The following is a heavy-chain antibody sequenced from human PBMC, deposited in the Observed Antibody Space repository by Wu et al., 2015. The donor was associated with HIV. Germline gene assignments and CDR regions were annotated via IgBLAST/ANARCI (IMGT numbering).Heavy chain of an antibody. CDR3: VTFGSGTNYNYDY. V-gene: IGHV1-2*02. J-gene: IGHJ4*02. CDR1: GYTFTDHH. Sequence: QVHLVQSGAEVKKPGASVKVSCKTSGYTFTDHHMHWVRQTTGQGLEWMGWIDPDSGDINYAQQFQGRVTMSRDTSFTTAFLELSRLTTDDTATYYCVTFGSGTNYNYDYWGQGTTGHSLL. CDR2: IDPDSGDI. D-gene: IGHD3-10*01.